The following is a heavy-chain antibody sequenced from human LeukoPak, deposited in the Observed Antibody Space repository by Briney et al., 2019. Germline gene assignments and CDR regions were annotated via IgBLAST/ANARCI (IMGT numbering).Heavy chain of an antibody. CDR1: GFTFSSYS. CDR2: ISSSSSYI. CDR3: ARDLSSIAAL. J-gene: IGHJ4*02. D-gene: IGHD6-6*01. Sequence: GGSLRLSCAASGFTFSSYSMNWVRQAPGKGLEWVSSISSSSSYIYYADSVKGRFTISRDNAKDSLYLQMNSLRAEDTAVYYCARDLSSIAALWGQGTLVTVSS. V-gene: IGHV3-21*01.